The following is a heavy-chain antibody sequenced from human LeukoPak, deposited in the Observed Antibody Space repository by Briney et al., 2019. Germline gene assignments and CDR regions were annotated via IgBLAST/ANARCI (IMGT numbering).Heavy chain of an antibody. D-gene: IGHD6-13*01. V-gene: IGHV7-4-1*02. J-gene: IGHJ3*02. CDR2: INTNTGNP. CDR1: GYTFTSYA. Sequence: ASVKVSCKASGYTFTSYAMNWVRQAPGQGLEWMGWINTNTGNPTYAQGFTGRFVFSLDTSASTAYLQISSLKAEDTAVYYCARDDQWGIAAAGYHNAFDIWGQGTMVTVSS. CDR3: ARDDQWGIAAAGYHNAFDI.